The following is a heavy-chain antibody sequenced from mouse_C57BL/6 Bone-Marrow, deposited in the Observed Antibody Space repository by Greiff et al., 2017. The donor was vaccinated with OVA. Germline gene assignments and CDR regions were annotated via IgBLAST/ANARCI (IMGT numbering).Heavy chain of an antibody. J-gene: IGHJ1*03. CDR2: ISNLAYSI. D-gene: IGHD1-1*01. CDR1: GFTFSDYG. V-gene: IGHV5-15*01. CDR3: ARRVITTVVADWYLDV. Sequence: EVQGVESGGGLVQPGGSLKLSCAASGFTFSDYGMAWVRQAPRKGPEWVAFISNLAYSIYYADTVTGRFTISRENAKNTLYLEMSSLRSEDTAMYYCARRVITTVVADWYLDVWGTGTTVTVSS.